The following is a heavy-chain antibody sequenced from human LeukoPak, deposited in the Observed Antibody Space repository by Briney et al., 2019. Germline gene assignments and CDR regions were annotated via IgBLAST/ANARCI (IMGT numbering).Heavy chain of an antibody. J-gene: IGHJ4*02. CDR3: AMYNFWSGYYGDY. Sequence: SETLSLTCTVSGGSISSYYWSWIRQPPGKGLEWIGYVSYSGSTNYNPSLKSRVTISEDTSKNHFSLKLSSVTAADTAVYYCAMYNFWSGYYGDYWGQRTLVTVSS. D-gene: IGHD3-3*01. V-gene: IGHV4-59*01. CDR2: VSYSGST. CDR1: GGSISSYY.